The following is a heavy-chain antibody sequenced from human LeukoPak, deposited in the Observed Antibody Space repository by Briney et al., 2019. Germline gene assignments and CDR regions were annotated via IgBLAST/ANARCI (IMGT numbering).Heavy chain of an antibody. J-gene: IGHJ4*02. V-gene: IGHV3-48*02. CDR2: ISTSSSTI. Sequence: GGSRRLFWAASGLTFSSYSMNWVRQAPGKGRQWVSHISTSSSTIYYADSVKGRFTISRDNAKNSLYLQMNSLRDEDTAVYYCARKTGAIDYWGQGTLVTVSS. D-gene: IGHD1-1*01. CDR1: GLTFSSYS. CDR3: ARKTGAIDY.